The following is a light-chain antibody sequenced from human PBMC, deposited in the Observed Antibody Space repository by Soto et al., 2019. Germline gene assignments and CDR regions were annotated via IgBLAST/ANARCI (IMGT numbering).Light chain of an antibody. Sequence: VLTQSPATLPLSPGDRATLSCRASQNVGTYLAWDQQKPGQVPRLLIYDASNRATGIPARFSGSGSGTDFTLTISSLEPEDFAVYYCQQRFNWPLTFGGGTKVEIK. CDR2: DAS. CDR1: QNVGTY. J-gene: IGKJ4*01. CDR3: QQRFNWPLT. V-gene: IGKV3-11*01.